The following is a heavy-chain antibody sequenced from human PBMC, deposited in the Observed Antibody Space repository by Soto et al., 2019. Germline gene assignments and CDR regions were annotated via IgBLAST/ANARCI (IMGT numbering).Heavy chain of an antibody. V-gene: IGHV3-48*02. CDR3: ARDRLGCSGGGCYSGYYGMDV. J-gene: IGHJ6*02. D-gene: IGHD2-15*01. CDR1: GFTFSTYS. Sequence: EVQLVESGGGLVQPGGSLRLSCAASGFTFSTYSLNWVRQAPGKGLEWVSYISSSSVTINYADSVKGRFTISRDNAKNSPYLRMNSLRDEDTAVYYCARDRLGCSGGGCYSGYYGMDVWGQGTTVTVSS. CDR2: ISSSSVTI.